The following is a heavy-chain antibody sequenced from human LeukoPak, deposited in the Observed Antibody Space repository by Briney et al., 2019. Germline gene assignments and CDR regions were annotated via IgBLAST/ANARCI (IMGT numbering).Heavy chain of an antibody. V-gene: IGHV1-69*04. Sequence: GASVKVSCKASGGTFSSYAISWVRQAPGQGLEWMGRIIPILGIANYAQKFQGRVTITADKSTSTAYMELSSLRSEDTAVYYCARGLGNTIFGVVTAYYYYGMDVWGQGTKVTVSS. CDR3: ARGLGNTIFGVVTAYYYYGMDV. J-gene: IGHJ6*02. D-gene: IGHD3-3*01. CDR2: IIPILGIA. CDR1: GGTFSSYA.